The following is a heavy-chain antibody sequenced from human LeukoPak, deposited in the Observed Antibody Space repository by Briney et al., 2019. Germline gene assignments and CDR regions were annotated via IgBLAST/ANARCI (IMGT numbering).Heavy chain of an antibody. CDR2: VYYTGST. CDR1: GGSITNYY. V-gene: IGHV4-59*01. CDR3: ARVWATVTTRHFDY. J-gene: IGHJ4*02. D-gene: IGHD4-17*01. Sequence: PSETLSLTCTVSGGSITNYYWTWIRQPPGKGLECIGYVYYTGSTYYNPSLKSRVTISVDSSKNQFSLKLNSVTAADTAVYYCARVWATVTTRHFDYWGQGTLVTVSS.